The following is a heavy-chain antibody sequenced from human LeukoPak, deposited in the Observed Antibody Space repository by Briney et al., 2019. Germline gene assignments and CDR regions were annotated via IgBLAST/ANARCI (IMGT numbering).Heavy chain of an antibody. Sequence: RPGGSLRLSCAASAFTFSRYNMNWVRQAPGKGLEWVSSISRTGNYIYYADSVKGRFTISRDNAQNSLFLQMNSLRVEDTAVYYCARVLETDCSGGSCYSGLDYWGQGTLVTVSS. CDR3: ARVLETDCSGGSCYSGLDY. V-gene: IGHV3-21*01. CDR2: ISRTGNYI. D-gene: IGHD2-15*01. CDR1: AFTFSRYN. J-gene: IGHJ4*02.